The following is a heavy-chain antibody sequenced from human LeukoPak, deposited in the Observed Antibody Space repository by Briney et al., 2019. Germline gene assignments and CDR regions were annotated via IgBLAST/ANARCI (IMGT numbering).Heavy chain of an antibody. CDR1: GCTFTSSA. CDR3: AAAKDPWELSNDY. V-gene: IGHV1-58*02. J-gene: IGHJ4*02. CDR2: IVVGSGNT. D-gene: IGHD1-26*01. Sequence: GASVKVSCKASGCTFTSSAMQWVRQARGQRLEWIGWIVVGSGNTNYAQKFQERVTITRDMSTSTAYMELSSLRSEDTAVYYCAAAKDPWELSNDYWGQGTLVTVSS.